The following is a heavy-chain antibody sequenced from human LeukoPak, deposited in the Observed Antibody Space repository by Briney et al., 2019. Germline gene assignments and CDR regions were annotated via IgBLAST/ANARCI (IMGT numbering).Heavy chain of an antibody. Sequence: GGSLRLSCAASAFTFSRYGMHWVRQAPGKGLEWVAFIRYDGSNKYYADSVKGRFTISRDNAKNSLYLQMNSLRAEDTAVYYCARAKDTAMVFDYWGQGTLVTVSS. J-gene: IGHJ4*02. CDR2: IRYDGSNK. CDR3: ARAKDTAMVFDY. D-gene: IGHD5-18*01. V-gene: IGHV3-30*02. CDR1: AFTFSRYG.